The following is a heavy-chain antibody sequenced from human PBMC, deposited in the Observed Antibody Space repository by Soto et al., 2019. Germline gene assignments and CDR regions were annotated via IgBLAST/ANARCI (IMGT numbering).Heavy chain of an antibody. Sequence: QVQLQESGPGLVKPSETLSLTCTVSGGSISRYYWSWIRQPPGKGLEWIGYMYNTGSTVYNPSFKSRVTISVDTSKNQFSLNLNSVTAADTAVYCCARDLWGYCGTDCYPLDVWGQGTTVTVSS. V-gene: IGHV4-59*01. CDR3: ARDLWGYCGTDCYPLDV. CDR1: GGSISRYY. D-gene: IGHD2-21*02. CDR2: MYNTGST. J-gene: IGHJ6*02.